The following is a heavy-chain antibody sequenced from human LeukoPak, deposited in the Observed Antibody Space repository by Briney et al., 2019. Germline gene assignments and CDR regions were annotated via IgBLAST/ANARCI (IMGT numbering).Heavy chain of an antibody. Sequence: GGSLRLSCAASGFTFSDYYMSWLRQAPGKGLEWVSYISSSGSTIYYADSVKGRFTISRDNAKNSLYLQMNSLRAEDTAVYYCATSLGYWSSTSCYTSDAFDIWGQGTMVTVSS. CDR1: GFTFSDYY. D-gene: IGHD2-2*02. V-gene: IGHV3-11*01. CDR2: ISSSGSTI. CDR3: ATSLGYWSSTSCYTSDAFDI. J-gene: IGHJ3*02.